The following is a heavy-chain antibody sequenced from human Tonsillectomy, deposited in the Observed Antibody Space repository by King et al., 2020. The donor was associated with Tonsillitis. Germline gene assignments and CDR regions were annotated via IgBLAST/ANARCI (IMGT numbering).Heavy chain of an antibody. CDR3: ARHHWASSTARLDY. Sequence: QLQESGPGLVKPSETLSLTCTVSGGSISSSTYYWGWIRQPPGKGLEWIGSFYYSGSTYYNPSLKSRVTISVDTSKNQFSLKLSSVTAADTAVYYCARHHWASSTARLDYWGQGTLVTVSS. D-gene: IGHD6-6*01. CDR1: GGSISSSTYY. CDR2: FYYSGST. J-gene: IGHJ4*02. V-gene: IGHV4-39*01.